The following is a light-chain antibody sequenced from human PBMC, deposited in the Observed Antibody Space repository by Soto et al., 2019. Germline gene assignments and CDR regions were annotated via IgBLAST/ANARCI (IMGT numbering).Light chain of an antibody. V-gene: IGKV1-39*01. CDR3: QQYNNWSIT. CDR1: QSISSY. J-gene: IGKJ5*01. CDR2: AAS. Sequence: IRMTQSPSTLSASVGDRVTITCRASQSISSYLNWYQQKPGEAPKLLIYAASNLQSGVPSRFSGGGSGTEFTLTISSLQSEDFAVYYCQQYNNWSITFGQGTRLEIK.